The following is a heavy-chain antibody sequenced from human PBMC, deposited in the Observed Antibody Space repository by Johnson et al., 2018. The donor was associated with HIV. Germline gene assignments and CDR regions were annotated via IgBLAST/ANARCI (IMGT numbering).Heavy chain of an antibody. Sequence: VQLVESGGGLVQPGGSLRLSCAASGFTVSSNYMSWVRQAPGKGLEWVSIVYSGGSTSYTDPVKGRFTISRDNSKNTLYLQMNSLRAEDTAVYYCARELPGGDAFDIWGQGTMVTVSS. CDR2: VYSGGST. CDR1: GFTVSSNY. D-gene: IGHD2-15*01. J-gene: IGHJ3*02. CDR3: ARELPGGDAFDI. V-gene: IGHV3-66*01.